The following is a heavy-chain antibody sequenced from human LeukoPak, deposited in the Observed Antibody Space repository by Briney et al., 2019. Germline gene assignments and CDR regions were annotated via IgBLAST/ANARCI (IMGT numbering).Heavy chain of an antibody. V-gene: IGHV1-69*13. Sequence: SVKVSCKASGGTFSSYAISWVRQAPGQGLEWMGGIIPIFGTANYAQKFQGRVTITADESTSTAYMELSSLRSEDTAVYYCASRGHCSSTSCFRFDYWGQGTLVTVSS. D-gene: IGHD2-2*01. CDR1: GGTFSSYA. J-gene: IGHJ4*02. CDR3: ASRGHCSSTSCFRFDY. CDR2: IIPIFGTA.